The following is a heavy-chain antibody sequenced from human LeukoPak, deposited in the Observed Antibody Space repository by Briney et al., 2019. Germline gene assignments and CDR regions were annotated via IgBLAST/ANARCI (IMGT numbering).Heavy chain of an antibody. J-gene: IGHJ4*02. CDR2: IHHSGST. CDR3: ARGEGYSSGWYGKNYFDY. Sequence: SGTLSLTCAVSGGSISSANWWSWVRQPPGKGLEWIGEIHHSGSTNHNPSLRSRVTISVDKSNNQFSLKLSSVTAADTAVYYCARGEGYSSGWYGKNYFDYWGQGTLVTVSS. CDR1: GGSISSANW. V-gene: IGHV4-4*02. D-gene: IGHD6-19*01.